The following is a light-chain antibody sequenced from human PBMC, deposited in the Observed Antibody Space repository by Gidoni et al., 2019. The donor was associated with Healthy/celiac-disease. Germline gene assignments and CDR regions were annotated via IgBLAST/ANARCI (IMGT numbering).Light chain of an antibody. CDR2: GAS. Sequence: ELVLTQSPGTLSLSPGERATLSCRASQSVSSGYLAWYQQKPGQAPMLLIYGASSRATGIPDRFSGSGSGTDFTLTISRLEPEDFAVYYCQQYGSSPGTFGQGTKVEIK. J-gene: IGKJ1*01. V-gene: IGKV3-20*01. CDR3: QQYGSSPGT. CDR1: QSVSSGY.